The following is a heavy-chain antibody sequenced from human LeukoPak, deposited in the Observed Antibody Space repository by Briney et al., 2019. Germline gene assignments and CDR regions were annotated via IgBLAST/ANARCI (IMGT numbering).Heavy chain of an antibody. CDR1: GFTFSNYA. Sequence: GGSLRLSCAASGFTFSNYAMHWVRQAPGKGLEWEAVISYDGINKDYADSMKGRFTISRDNSKNTLYLQMNSLRVEDTAVYYCAKASSGSSWGGYFDYWGQGALVTVSS. V-gene: IGHV3-30*18. J-gene: IGHJ4*02. CDR2: ISYDGINK. D-gene: IGHD1-26*01. CDR3: AKASSGSSWGGYFDY.